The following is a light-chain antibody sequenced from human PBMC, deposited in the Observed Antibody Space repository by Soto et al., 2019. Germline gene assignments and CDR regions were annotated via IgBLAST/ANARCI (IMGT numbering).Light chain of an antibody. CDR2: AAS. CDR3: QQLNSYPYT. J-gene: IGKJ2*01. CDR1: QGISSY. V-gene: IGKV1-9*01. Sequence: IRLTQSPSSLSASVGDRVTITCRASQGISSYLAWYQQKPGKAPKLLIYAASTLQSGVPSRLSGSGSGTVFTLTISSLQPEDFANYYCQQLNSYPYTFGQATKLEIK.